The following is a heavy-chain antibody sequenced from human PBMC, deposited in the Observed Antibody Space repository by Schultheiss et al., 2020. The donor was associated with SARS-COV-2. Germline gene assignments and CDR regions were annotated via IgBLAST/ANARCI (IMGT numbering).Heavy chain of an antibody. CDR1: GGSIGGYY. V-gene: IGHV4-59*08. D-gene: IGHD3-22*01. CDR3: ARRRDSIGYYGGP. Sequence: SETLSLTCTVSGGSIGGYYWSWIRQPPGKGLEWIGFLYYSGSTNYNPSLTGRVTISVDTSKNQFSLKLSSVTAADTAVYYCARRRDSIGYYGGPWGQGTLVTVAS. CDR2: LYYSGST. J-gene: IGHJ5*02.